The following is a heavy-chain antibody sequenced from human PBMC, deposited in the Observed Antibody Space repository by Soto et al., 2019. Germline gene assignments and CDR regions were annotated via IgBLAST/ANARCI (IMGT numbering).Heavy chain of an antibody. CDR2: ISAYNRDT. J-gene: IGHJ4*02. V-gene: IGHV1-18*01. Sequence: QVQLVQSGAEVKKPGASVKVACKASGYTFSDYGITWVRRAPGQGLEWVGWISAYNRDTKYAQKVQGRVTMTTDTSTSTAYVELRSLRSDDTAVYFCARDHTYYDNGGTTDYWGQGTLVTVSS. CDR1: GYTFSDYG. D-gene: IGHD3-22*01. CDR3: ARDHTYYDNGGTTDY.